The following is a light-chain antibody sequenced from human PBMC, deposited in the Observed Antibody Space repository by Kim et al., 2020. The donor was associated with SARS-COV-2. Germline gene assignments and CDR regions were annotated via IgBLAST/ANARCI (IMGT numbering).Light chain of an antibody. CDR1: NSNIGKNY. J-gene: IGLJ2*01. V-gene: IGLV1-51*01. CDR3: ESWDGSLSAVL. CDR2: DND. Sequence: GQNVDISCSGSNSNIGKNYVFWYQQFPGTAPKLLIYDNDKRPSGIPDRFSGSKSGTSATLGISGLQTGDEADYFCESWDGSLSAVLFGGGTQLTVL.